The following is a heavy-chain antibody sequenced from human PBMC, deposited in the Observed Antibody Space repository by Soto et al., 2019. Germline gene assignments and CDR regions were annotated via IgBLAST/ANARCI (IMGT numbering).Heavy chain of an antibody. CDR1: GFTFSNYG. CDR2: IWHDGNNK. D-gene: IGHD1-26*01. Sequence: PAGSLRLSCAASGFTFSNYGMHWVRQAPGKGLEWVAIIWHDGNNKYYADSVRGRFIISRDNSKNRLYLQMNSLRAEDTAVYYCASDIVGASDSYGLDVWGQGTQVTVSS. V-gene: IGHV3-33*01. J-gene: IGHJ6*02. CDR3: ASDIVGASDSYGLDV.